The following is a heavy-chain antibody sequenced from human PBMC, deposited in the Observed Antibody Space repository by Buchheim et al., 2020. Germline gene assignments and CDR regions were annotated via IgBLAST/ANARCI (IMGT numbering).Heavy chain of an antibody. CDR1: GFTFSNAW. J-gene: IGHJ6*02. Sequence: EVQLVESGGGLVKPGGSLRLSCAASGFTFSNAWMSWVRQAPGKGLEWVGRIKSKTGGGTTDYAAPVKGRFTISRDDSKNTLYLQMNSLKTEDTAVYYCTTDGYYDSSGYALNYYYYYGMDVWGQGTT. CDR2: IKSKTGGGTT. D-gene: IGHD3-22*01. V-gene: IGHV3-15*01. CDR3: TTDGYYDSSGYALNYYYYYGMDV.